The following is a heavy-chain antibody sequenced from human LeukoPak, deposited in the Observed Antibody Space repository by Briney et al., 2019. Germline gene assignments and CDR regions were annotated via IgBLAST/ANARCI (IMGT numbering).Heavy chain of an antibody. CDR1: GFTFSSYS. Sequence: PGGSLRLSCAASGFTFSSYSVSWVRQAPGKGLEWLSYISGSSSPIYYADSVKGRFTISRDNAKNSRYLQMNSLRVEDTAVYYCARSSGYPYFDYWGQGTLVTVSS. D-gene: IGHD3-22*01. CDR3: ARSSGYPYFDY. V-gene: IGHV3-48*01. J-gene: IGHJ4*02. CDR2: ISGSSSPI.